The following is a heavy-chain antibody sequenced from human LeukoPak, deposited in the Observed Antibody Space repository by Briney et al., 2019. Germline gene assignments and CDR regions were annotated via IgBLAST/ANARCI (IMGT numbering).Heavy chain of an antibody. J-gene: IGHJ1*01. D-gene: IGHD2/OR15-2a*01. CDR3: ASGEYQTGWPPKTAEYFRY. Sequence: ASVKVSCKASGYTFTNYAMHWVRQAPGQRLEWMGWINAGNGNTKYSQKFQGRVTITRDTSASTAYMELSSLRSEDTAVHYCASGEYQTGWPPKTAEYFRYWGQGTRVTVSS. CDR1: GYTFTNYA. V-gene: IGHV1-3*01. CDR2: INAGNGNT.